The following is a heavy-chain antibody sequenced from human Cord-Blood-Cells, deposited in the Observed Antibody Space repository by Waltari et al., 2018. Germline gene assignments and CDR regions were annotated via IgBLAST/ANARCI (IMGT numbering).Heavy chain of an antibody. V-gene: IGHV1-24*01. CDR3: ATRIGPYSSSWYWFDP. D-gene: IGHD6-13*01. J-gene: IGHJ5*02. CDR2: FDPEDGET. Sequence: QVQLVQSGAEVKKPGASVKVSCKVSGYTLTELSMHWVRQAPGKGLEWMGGFDPEDGETIYAQKFQGRGTMTEDTSTDTAYMELSSLRSEDTAVYYCATRIGPYSSSWYWFDPWGQGTLVTVSS. CDR1: GYTLTELS.